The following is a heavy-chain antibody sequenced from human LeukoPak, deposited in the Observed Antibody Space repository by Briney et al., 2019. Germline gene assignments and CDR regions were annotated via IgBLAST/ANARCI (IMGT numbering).Heavy chain of an antibody. CDR2: MSYDGSNK. V-gene: IGHV3-30*04. CDR3: ARVGLRYFDWLLPTNFDY. D-gene: IGHD3-9*01. Sequence: GGSLRLSCAASGFTFSSYAMHWVRQAPGKGLEWVAVMSYDGSNKYYADSVKGRFTISRDNSKNTLYLQMNSLRAEDTAVYYCARVGLRYFDWLLPTNFDYWGQGTLVTVSS. CDR1: GFTFSSYA. J-gene: IGHJ4*02.